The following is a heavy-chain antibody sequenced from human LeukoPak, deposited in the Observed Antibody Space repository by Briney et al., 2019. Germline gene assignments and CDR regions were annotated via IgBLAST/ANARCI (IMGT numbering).Heavy chain of an antibody. CDR1: GDSISSYY. CDR2: IYYSGST. D-gene: IGHD3-10*01. J-gene: IGHJ4*02. Sequence: PSETLSLTCTVSGDSISSYYWSWIRQPPGKGLEWIGCIYYSGSTNYNPSLKSRVTISVDTSKNQFSLKLSSVTAADTAVYYCARDKTKYYGSGEYYFDYWGQGTLVTVSS. CDR3: ARDKTKYYGSGEYYFDY. V-gene: IGHV4-59*01.